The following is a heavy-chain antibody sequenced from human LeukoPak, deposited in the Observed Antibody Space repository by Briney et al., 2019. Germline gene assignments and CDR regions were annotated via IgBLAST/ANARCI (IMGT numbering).Heavy chain of an antibody. V-gene: IGHV3-64D*08. Sequence: GGSLRLSCAASGFTFSSYSMNWVRQAPGKGLEYVSAISSNGGSTYYADSVKGRFTISRDNSKNTLYLQMSSLRAEDTAVYYCVRIMYSSGWHWFDPWGQGTLVTVSS. CDR2: ISSNGGST. D-gene: IGHD6-19*01. CDR3: VRIMYSSGWHWFDP. J-gene: IGHJ5*02. CDR1: GFTFSSYS.